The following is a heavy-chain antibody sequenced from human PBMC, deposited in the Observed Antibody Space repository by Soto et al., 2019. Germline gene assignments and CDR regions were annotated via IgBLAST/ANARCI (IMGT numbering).Heavy chain of an antibody. V-gene: IGHV5-10-1*01. D-gene: IGHD6-13*01. CDR1: GYSFTSYW. CDR2: IDPSDSYT. CDR3: ASLQAAAGDNDLTFDY. J-gene: IGHJ4*02. Sequence: EVKLVQSGAEVKKPGESLRISCKGSGYSFTSYWISWVRQMPGKGLEWMGRIDPSDSYTNYSPSFQGHVTISAVKSISTAYRQWRSLKASDTAMYYCASLQAAAGDNDLTFDYWGQGTLVTGSS.